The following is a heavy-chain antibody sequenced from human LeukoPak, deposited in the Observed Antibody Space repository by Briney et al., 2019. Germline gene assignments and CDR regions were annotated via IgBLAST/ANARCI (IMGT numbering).Heavy chain of an antibody. CDR3: ARTPRGDDYGDYEGRFDP. CDR1: GYTFTVFY. V-gene: IGHV1-2*02. J-gene: IGHJ5*02. D-gene: IGHD4-17*01. Sequence: ASVKVSCKASGYTFTVFYMHWVRQAPGQGLEWMGWINPNSGGTNYAQKFQGRVTVTRDTSISTAYMELSRLRSDDTAVYYCARTPRGDDYGDYEGRFDPWGQGTLVTVSS. CDR2: INPNSGGT.